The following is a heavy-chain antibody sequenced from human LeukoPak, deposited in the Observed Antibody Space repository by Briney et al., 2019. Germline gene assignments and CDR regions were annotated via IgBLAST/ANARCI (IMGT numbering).Heavy chain of an antibody. CDR2: ISYDGRDI. CDR1: GFTFSHYG. D-gene: IGHD2-8*02. CDR3: ARDSYLPPGTGGSIDC. V-gene: IGHV3-30*04. Sequence: GGSLRLSCTASGFTFSHYGFHWVRQAPGEGLEWVSLISYDGRDIQYAQSVKGRFTISRDNSKNTLYLQMNSLRTEDTALYYCARDSYLPPGTGGSIDCWGQGTLVTVSS. J-gene: IGHJ4*02.